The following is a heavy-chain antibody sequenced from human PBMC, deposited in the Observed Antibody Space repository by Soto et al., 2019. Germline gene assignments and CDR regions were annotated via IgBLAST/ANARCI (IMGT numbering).Heavy chain of an antibody. V-gene: IGHV4-61*01. CDR3: ASYDVLAAYYY. CDR1: GDSVSSGSYY. J-gene: IGHJ4*02. D-gene: IGHD3-9*01. CDR2: IYYSGST. Sequence: TLSLTCTVSGDSVSSGSYYWSWMRQSPGKGLEWIGYIYYSGSTNYNPSLKSRVTISVDTSKNQFSLKLSSVTAADTAVYYCASYDVLAAYYYWGQGILVTVSS.